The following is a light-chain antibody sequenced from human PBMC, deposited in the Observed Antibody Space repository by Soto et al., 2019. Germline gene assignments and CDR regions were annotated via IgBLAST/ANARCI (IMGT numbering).Light chain of an antibody. CDR3: GSYAGNTNFV. CDR2: EIN. J-gene: IGLJ1*01. CDR1: RSDIGGSNF. Sequence: VLTQPPSASGSPGRSVTISCTGTRSDIGGSNFISWYQQHPGEAPKLLIFEINKRPSGVPGRFSGSKSGNTASLTVSGLQAEDEADYYCGSYAGNTNFVFGTGTKVTVL. V-gene: IGLV2-8*01.